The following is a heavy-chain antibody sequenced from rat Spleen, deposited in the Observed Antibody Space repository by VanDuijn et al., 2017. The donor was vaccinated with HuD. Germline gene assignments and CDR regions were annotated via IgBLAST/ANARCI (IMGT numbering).Heavy chain of an antibody. Sequence: EVQLVESGGGLVQPGRSMKLSCAASGFTFSNYYMAWVRQAPTKGLEWVASISTGGGTYYRDSVKGRFTVSRDNAKSTLYLQMDSLRSEDTATYYCARHSNWGFDYWGQGVMVTVSS. D-gene: IGHD5-1*01. CDR3: ARHSNWGFDY. CDR2: ISTGGGT. V-gene: IGHV5-25*01. J-gene: IGHJ2*01. CDR1: GFTFSNYY.